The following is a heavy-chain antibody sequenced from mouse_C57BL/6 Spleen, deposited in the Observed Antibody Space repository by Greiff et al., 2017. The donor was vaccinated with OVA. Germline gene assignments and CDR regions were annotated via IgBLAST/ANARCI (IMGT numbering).Heavy chain of an antibody. J-gene: IGHJ3*01. CDR3: ARFDYYGSSPFAY. V-gene: IGHV1-26*01. D-gene: IGHD1-1*01. Sequence: VQLQQSGPELVKPGASVKISCKASGYTFTDYYMNWVKQSHGKSLEWIGDINPNNGGTSYNQKFKGKATLTVDKSSSTAYMELRSLTSEDSAVYYCARFDYYGSSPFAYWGQGTLVTVSA. CDR2: INPNNGGT. CDR1: GYTFTDYY.